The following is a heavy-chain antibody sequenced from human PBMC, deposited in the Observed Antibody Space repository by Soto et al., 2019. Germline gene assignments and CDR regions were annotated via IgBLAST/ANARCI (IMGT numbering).Heavy chain of an antibody. D-gene: IGHD1-26*01. Sequence: EVQLVESGGGLVQPGGSLRLSCAASGFTFSSYSMHWVRQAPGKGLEYVSAISSNGGTTSYANSVKGRFNISRDNSKNMMYIQMGSLRAEDMAVYYCGGYSGDGIWSWGQGTLVTVSS. CDR3: GGYSGDGIWS. CDR1: GFTFSSYS. J-gene: IGHJ5*02. V-gene: IGHV3-64*01. CDR2: ISSNGGTT.